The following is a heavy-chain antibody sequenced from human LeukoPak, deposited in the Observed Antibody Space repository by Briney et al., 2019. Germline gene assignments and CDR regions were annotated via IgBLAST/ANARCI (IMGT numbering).Heavy chain of an antibody. Sequence: SETLSLTCSVSGGSISSYSWSWIRQPAGKGLEWIGRIYSSGNTNYNPSLKSRVTMSVDTSKSQLSLKVTSVTVADTAVYYCARDRARGGLDPWGQGTLVTVSS. CDR3: ARDRARGGLDP. CDR2: IYSSGNT. J-gene: IGHJ5*02. CDR1: GGSISSYS. D-gene: IGHD2-15*01. V-gene: IGHV4-4*07.